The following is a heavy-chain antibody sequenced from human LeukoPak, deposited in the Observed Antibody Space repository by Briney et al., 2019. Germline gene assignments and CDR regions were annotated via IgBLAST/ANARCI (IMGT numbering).Heavy chain of an antibody. Sequence: PAASVKVSCKASGYTFTSYDINWVRQATGQGLEWMGWMNPNSGNTGYAQKFQGRVTMTRNTSISTAYMELSSLRSEDTAVYYCARESRVPDAFDIWGQGTMVTVSS. CDR2: MNPNSGNT. CDR1: GYTFTSYD. D-gene: IGHD4/OR15-4a*01. V-gene: IGHV1-8*01. CDR3: ARESRVPDAFDI. J-gene: IGHJ3*02.